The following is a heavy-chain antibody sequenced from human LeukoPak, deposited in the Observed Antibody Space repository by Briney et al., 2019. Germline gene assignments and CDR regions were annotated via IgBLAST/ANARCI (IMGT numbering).Heavy chain of an antibody. CDR3: ARDSRGSLDY. D-gene: IGHD1-26*01. Sequence: PGASVKVSCKTSGYTFTDPAYHLHWVRQAPGQGLEWMGRIDPSSGSTTYAQDLQGRVAMTWATSISTAYMDLTRLRSDDTAVYYCARDSRGSLDYWGQGTQVTVSS. CDR2: IDPSSGST. CDR1: GYTFTDPAYH. V-gene: IGHV1-2*06. J-gene: IGHJ4*02.